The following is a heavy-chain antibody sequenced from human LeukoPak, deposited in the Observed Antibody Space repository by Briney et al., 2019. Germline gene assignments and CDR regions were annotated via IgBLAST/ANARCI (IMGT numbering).Heavy chain of an antibody. V-gene: IGHV1-8*03. CDR1: GYTFTSYD. CDR3: AGGWEPYDYFFDP. D-gene: IGHD5-12*01. Sequence: ASVKVSCKASGYTFTSYDINWVRQATGQGLEWMGWMNPNSGNTGYAQKFQGRVTITRNTSISTAYMELSGLRSEDTAIYYCAGGWEPYDYFFDPWGQGTLVIVSS. CDR2: MNPNSGNT. J-gene: IGHJ5*02.